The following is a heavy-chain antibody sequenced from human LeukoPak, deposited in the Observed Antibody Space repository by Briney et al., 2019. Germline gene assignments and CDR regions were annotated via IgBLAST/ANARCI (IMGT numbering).Heavy chain of an antibody. CDR1: GYTFTSYY. D-gene: IGHD3-22*01. CDR3: AIFNYDSSGYYFGYFDY. V-gene: IGHV1-46*01. J-gene: IGHJ4*02. CDR2: INPSGGST. Sequence: ASVKVSCKASGYTFTSYYMHWVRQAPGQGLEWMGIINPSGGSTSYAQKFQGRVTMTRDTSTSTVYMELSSLRSEDTAVYYCAIFNYDSSGYYFGYFDYWSQGTLVTVSS.